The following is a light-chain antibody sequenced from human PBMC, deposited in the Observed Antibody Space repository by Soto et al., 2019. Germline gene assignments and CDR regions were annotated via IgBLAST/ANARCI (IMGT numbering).Light chain of an antibody. J-gene: IGLJ2*01. CDR3: SSYTSSAFVV. V-gene: IGLV2-14*01. CDR1: SSDVGTYNY. Sequence: QSALTQPASVSGSPGQSITISCTGTSSDVGTYNYVSWYQQHPGKAPKLIIYGVTNRPSGVSNRFSGSKSGNTASLTISGLQAEDEAGYYRSSYTSSAFVVFGGGTKVTVL. CDR2: GVT.